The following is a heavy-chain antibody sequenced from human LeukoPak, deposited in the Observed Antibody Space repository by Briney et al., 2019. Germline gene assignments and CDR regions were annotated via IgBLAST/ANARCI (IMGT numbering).Heavy chain of an antibody. D-gene: IGHD5-18*01. CDR3: ARSSSMVTFDY. CDR2: ISYDGSNK. CDR1: GFTFSNYA. V-gene: IGHV3-30*04. J-gene: IGHJ4*02. Sequence: GESLRLSCAASGFTFSNYAMHWVRQAPGKGLEWVAVISYDGSNKYYADSVKGRFTISRDNSKNTLYLQMNSLRAEDTAVYYCARSSSMVTFDYWGQGTLVTVSS.